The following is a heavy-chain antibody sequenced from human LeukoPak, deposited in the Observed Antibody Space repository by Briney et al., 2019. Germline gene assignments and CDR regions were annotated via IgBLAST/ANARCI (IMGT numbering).Heavy chain of an antibody. V-gene: IGHV3-7*04. Sequence: GGCLRLSCAASGFTFSNYWMSWVRPAPGKGLAWVANIKQDESEKYYVDSVKGRFTISRDNAKNSLYLQMNSLRAEDTAAYYCARDEAAVPGGDSWGQGTLVTVSS. CDR3: ARDEAAVPGGDS. D-gene: IGHD6-25*01. CDR1: GFTFSNYW. CDR2: IKQDESEK. J-gene: IGHJ4*02.